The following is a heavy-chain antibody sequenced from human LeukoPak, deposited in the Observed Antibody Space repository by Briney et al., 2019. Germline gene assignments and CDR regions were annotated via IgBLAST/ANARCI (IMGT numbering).Heavy chain of an antibody. D-gene: IGHD6-25*01. CDR3: AKPPRGSSGYYAMDV. V-gene: IGHV3-23*01. CDR1: GFTFSSYA. Sequence: GGSLRLSCAASGFTFSSYAMSWVRQAPGKGLEWVSAISGSGGSTYYADSVKGRFTISRANSKNTLYLQMNSLRAEDTAVYYCAKPPRGSSGYYAMDVWGQGTTVTVSS. J-gene: IGHJ6*02. CDR2: ISGSGGST.